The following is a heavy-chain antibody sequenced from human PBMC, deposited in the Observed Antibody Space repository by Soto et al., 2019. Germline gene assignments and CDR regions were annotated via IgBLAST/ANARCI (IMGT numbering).Heavy chain of an antibody. Sequence: EVQLVESGGGLVQPGGSLRLSCAASGFTFSSYSMNWVRQAPGKGLEWVSYISSSSSTIYYADSVKGRFTISRDNAKNSLYLQMSSLRAEDTAVYYCARDCGSGPEDYYYGMDVWGQGTTVTVSS. J-gene: IGHJ6*02. D-gene: IGHD3-10*01. CDR2: ISSSSSTI. CDR3: ARDCGSGPEDYYYGMDV. V-gene: IGHV3-48*01. CDR1: GFTFSSYS.